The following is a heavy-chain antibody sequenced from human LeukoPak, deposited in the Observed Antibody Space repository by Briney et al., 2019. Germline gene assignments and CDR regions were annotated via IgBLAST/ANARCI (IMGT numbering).Heavy chain of an antibody. CDR2: IIPIFGTA. CDR1: GGTFFSYA. CDR3: ARDFSLAVAAINWFDP. V-gene: IGHV1-69*01. D-gene: IGHD6-19*01. Sequence: GSSVKVSCKASGGTFFSYAISWVRQAPGQGLEWMGGIIPIFGTANYAQKFQGRVTITADESTSTAYMELSSLRSEDTAVYYCARDFSLAVAAINWFDPWGQGTLVTVSS. J-gene: IGHJ5*02.